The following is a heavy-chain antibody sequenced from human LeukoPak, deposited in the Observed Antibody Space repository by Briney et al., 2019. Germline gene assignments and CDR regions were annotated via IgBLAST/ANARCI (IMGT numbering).Heavy chain of an antibody. J-gene: IGHJ2*01. CDR3: AREGYQWELLRSGWYFDL. D-gene: IGHD1-26*01. CDR2: ISAYNGNT. Sequence: GASVKVSCKASGYTFTSYGISWVRQAPGQGLEWMGWISAYNGNTNYAQKLQGRVTMTTDTSTSTAYMELRSLRSDDTAVYYCAREGYQWELLRSGWYFDLWGRGTLVTVSS. CDR1: GYTFTSYG. V-gene: IGHV1-18*01.